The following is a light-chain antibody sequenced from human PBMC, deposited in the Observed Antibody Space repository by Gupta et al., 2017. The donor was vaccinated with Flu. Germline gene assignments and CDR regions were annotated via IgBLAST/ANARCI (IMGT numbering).Light chain of an antibody. V-gene: IGKV4-1*01. CDR3: QQYYSTPLT. CDR2: WAS. CDR1: QSVLYSSNNKNY. Sequence: IVMTQSLDSLAVSLGERATINCKSSQSVLYSSNNKNYLAWYQQKPGQPPKLLIYWASTRESGVPDRFSGSGSGTDFTLTISSLQAEDVAVYYCQQYYSTPLTFGQGTKLEIK. J-gene: IGKJ2*01.